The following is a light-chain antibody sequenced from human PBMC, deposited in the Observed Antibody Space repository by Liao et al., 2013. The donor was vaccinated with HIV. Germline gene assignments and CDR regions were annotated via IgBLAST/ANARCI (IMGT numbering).Light chain of an antibody. CDR2: QDI. Sequence: SYEVTQPPSVSVSPGQTATITCSGDKLGDKYACWFQQKPGQSPVMVIYQDIKRPSGIPERFSGSNSGNTATLTISGTQPMDEADYYCLAWDSSLVWFGG. CDR1: KLGDKY. CDR3: LAWDSSLVW. J-gene: IGLJ7*01. V-gene: IGLV3-1*01.